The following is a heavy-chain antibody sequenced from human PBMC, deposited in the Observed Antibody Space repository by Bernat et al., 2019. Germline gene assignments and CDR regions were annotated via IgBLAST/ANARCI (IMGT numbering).Heavy chain of an antibody. CDR2: IWYDGSNK. CDR3: ARASEYYGSGSYNWFDP. CDR1: GFTFSSYG. D-gene: IGHD3-10*01. V-gene: IGHV3-33*01. Sequence: QVQLVESGGGVVQPGRSLRLSCAASGFTFSSYGMHWVRQAPGKGLEWVAVIWYDGSNKYYADSVKGRFTISRDNSKNTLYLQMNSPRAEDTAVYYCARASEYYGSGSYNWFDPWGQGTLVTVSS. J-gene: IGHJ5*02.